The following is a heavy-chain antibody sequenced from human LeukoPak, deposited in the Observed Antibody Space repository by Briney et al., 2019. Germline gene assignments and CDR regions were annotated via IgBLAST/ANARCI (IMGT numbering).Heavy chain of an antibody. CDR1: GFTFSTYA. CDR3: AKEKESSGYFDY. J-gene: IGHJ4*02. CDR2: ISGSGGRT. V-gene: IGHV3-23*01. Sequence: GGSLRLSCAASGFTFSTYAMSWVRQAPGKGQEWVTAISGSGGRTYYADSVKGRFTISRDNSKNTLYLQMNSLRAEDTAVYYCAKEKESSGYFDYWGQGTLVTVSS. D-gene: IGHD3-10*01.